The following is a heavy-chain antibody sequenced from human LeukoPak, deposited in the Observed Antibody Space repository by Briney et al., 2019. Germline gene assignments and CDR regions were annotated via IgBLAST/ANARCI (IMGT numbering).Heavy chain of an antibody. D-gene: IGHD2-2*01. CDR1: GYTFINYG. J-gene: IGHJ3*02. Sequence: ASVKVSCKSSGYTFINYGISWVRQAPGQGLEWMGWISGYNGDTRYAQDLQGRVTVTTDTSTSTSYMELRSLRSDDTAVYYCARGFAQYQLLTDAFDIWGQGTMVTVSS. CDR2: ISGYNGDT. V-gene: IGHV1-18*01. CDR3: ARGFAQYQLLTDAFDI.